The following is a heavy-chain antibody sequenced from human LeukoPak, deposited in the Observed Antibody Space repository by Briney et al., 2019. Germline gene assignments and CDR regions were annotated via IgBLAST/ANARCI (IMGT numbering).Heavy chain of an antibody. D-gene: IGHD2-8*01. J-gene: IGHJ6*03. CDR2: ISYDGSNK. V-gene: IGHV3-30*18. CDR1: GFTFSSYG. CDR3: AKAGYCTNGVCYFWDYYYYYMDV. Sequence: GGSLRLSCAASGFTFSSYGMHWVRQAPGKGLEWVAVISYDGSNKYYADSVKGRFTISRDNSKNTLYLQMNSLRAEDTAVYYCAKAGYCTNGVCYFWDYYYYYMDVWGKGTTVTVSS.